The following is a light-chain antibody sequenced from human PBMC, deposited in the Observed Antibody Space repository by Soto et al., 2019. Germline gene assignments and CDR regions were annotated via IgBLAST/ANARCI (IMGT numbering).Light chain of an antibody. CDR3: SSYTSRSTVV. V-gene: IGLV2-14*01. CDR1: SSDVGGYNY. J-gene: IGLJ2*01. CDR2: DVS. Sequence: QSALTQPASVSGSPGQSITISCTGTSSDVGGYNYVSWYQQHPGKAPKLMIYDVSNRPSGVSNRFSGSKSGNTASLTICGLQAEDDADYYCSSYTSRSTVVFGGGTKLTVL.